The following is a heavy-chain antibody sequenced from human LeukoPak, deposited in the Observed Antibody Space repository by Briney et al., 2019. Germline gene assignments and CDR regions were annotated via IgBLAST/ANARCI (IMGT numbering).Heavy chain of an antibody. Sequence: GGSLRLSCAASRFTFNNYAMCSVRQAPGKGLEWVSAISGSGVITYYADSVKGRFTISRDNSKNTLYLQMNSLRVEDTAVYYCAKEGYSSTWNADFDYWGQGTLVIVSS. V-gene: IGHV3-23*01. CDR2: ISGSGVIT. D-gene: IGHD6-13*01. CDR1: RFTFNNYA. CDR3: AKEGYSSTWNADFDY. J-gene: IGHJ4*02.